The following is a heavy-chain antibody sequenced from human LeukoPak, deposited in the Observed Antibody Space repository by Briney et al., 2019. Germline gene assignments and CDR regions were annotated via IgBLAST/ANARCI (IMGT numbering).Heavy chain of an antibody. CDR1: GFTFSSYA. CDR2: ISGSGGST. J-gene: IGHJ4*02. CDR3: AKARRVVDHFDY. V-gene: IGHV3-23*01. D-gene: IGHD2-15*01. Sequence: GGSLRLSCAASGFTFSSYAMSWVRQAPGKGLGWVSAISGSGGSTYYADSVKGRFTISRDNSKNTLYLQMNSLRAEDTAVYYCAKARRVVDHFDYWGQGTLVTVSS.